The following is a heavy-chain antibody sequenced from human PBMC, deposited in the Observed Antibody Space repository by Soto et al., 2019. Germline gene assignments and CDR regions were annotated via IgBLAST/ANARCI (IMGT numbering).Heavy chain of an antibody. V-gene: IGHV6-1*01. CDR1: GDSVSSNSAA. CDR3: ARDEMGRSSDRVTFDP. CDR2: TYYRSKWYN. Sequence: LTCAISGDSVSSNSAAWNWIRQSPSRGLEWLGRTYYRSKWYNDYAVSVKSRITINPDTSKNQFSLQLNSVTPEDTAVYYCARDEMGRSSDRVTFDPWGQGTLVTVSS. D-gene: IGHD3-10*01. J-gene: IGHJ5*02.